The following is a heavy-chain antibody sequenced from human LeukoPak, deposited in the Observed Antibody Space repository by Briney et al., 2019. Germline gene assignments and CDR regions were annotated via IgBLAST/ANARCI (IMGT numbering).Heavy chain of an antibody. Sequence: ASVKVSCKASGYTFTGYYMHWVRQAPGQGLEWMGWINPNSGGTNYAQKFQGRVTMTRDTSISTAYMELSRLRSDDTAVYYCARGAWYSSGWYGSDYWGQGTLVTVSS. CDR3: ARGAWYSSGWYGSDY. J-gene: IGHJ4*02. CDR1: GYTFTGYY. D-gene: IGHD6-19*01. CDR2: INPNSGGT. V-gene: IGHV1-2*02.